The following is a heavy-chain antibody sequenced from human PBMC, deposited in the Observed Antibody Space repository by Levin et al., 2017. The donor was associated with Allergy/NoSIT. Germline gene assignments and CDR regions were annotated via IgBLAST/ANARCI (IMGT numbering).Heavy chain of an antibody. CDR2: ISSSSSYI. CDR3: ARAARGGIFGVVSNWFDP. D-gene: IGHD3-3*01. J-gene: IGHJ5*02. Sequence: GGSLRLSCAASGFTFSSYSMNWVRQAPGKGLEWVSSISSSSSYIYYADSVKGRFTISRDNAKNSLYLQMNSLRAEDTAVYYCARAARGGIFGVVSNWFDPWGQGTLVTVSS. CDR1: GFTFSSYS. V-gene: IGHV3-21*01.